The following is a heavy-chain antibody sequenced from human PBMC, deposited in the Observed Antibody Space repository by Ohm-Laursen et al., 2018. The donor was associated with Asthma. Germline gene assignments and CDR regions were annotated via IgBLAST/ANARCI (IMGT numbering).Heavy chain of an antibody. D-gene: IGHD6-6*01. CDR2: ISSSSSTI. CDR1: GFTFSSYI. V-gene: IGHV3-48*01. CDR3: AKDTATVSSSSSDY. Sequence: SLRLSCSASGFTFSSYIMNWVRQAPGKGLEWVSYISSSSSTIYYADSVKGRFTISRDNSKNTLYLQMNSLRAEDTAVYYCAKDTATVSSSSSDYWGQGTLVTVSS. J-gene: IGHJ4*02.